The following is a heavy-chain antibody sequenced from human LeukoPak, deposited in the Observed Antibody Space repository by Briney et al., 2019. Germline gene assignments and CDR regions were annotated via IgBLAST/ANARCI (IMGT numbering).Heavy chain of an antibody. CDR1: GFSFSSHG. Sequence: GGSLRLSCAASGFSFSSHGMHWVRQAPGKGLEWVAFIRNDGSDKYHADSVKGRFTISRDNSKNTLYLQMNSLRAEDTAVYYCARDWEPFGFLNAFDIWGQGTMVTVSS. CDR2: IRNDGSDK. V-gene: IGHV3-30*02. D-gene: IGHD1-14*01. J-gene: IGHJ3*02. CDR3: ARDWEPFGFLNAFDI.